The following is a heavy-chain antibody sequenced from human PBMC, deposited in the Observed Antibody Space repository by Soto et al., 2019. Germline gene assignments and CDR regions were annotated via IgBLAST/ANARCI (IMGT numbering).Heavy chain of an antibody. D-gene: IGHD3-10*01. CDR2: IHYGGTT. CDR1: GGSISGSSYY. J-gene: IGHJ4*02. Sequence: QLQLEESGPGLVKPSETLSLTCSVSGGSISGSSYYWGWIRQPPGKGLEWIGSIHYGGTTHYYPSLQSRVTISVDTSKNQFSLKLSSVTAADTAVYYCARHAYHGSGDFDYWGQGTLVTVSS. V-gene: IGHV4-39*01. CDR3: ARHAYHGSGDFDY.